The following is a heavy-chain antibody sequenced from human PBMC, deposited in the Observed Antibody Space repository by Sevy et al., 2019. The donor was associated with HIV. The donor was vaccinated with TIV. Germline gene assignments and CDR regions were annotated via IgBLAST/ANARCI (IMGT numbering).Heavy chain of an antibody. CDR1: GGSISSGGYS. J-gene: IGHJ4*02. D-gene: IGHD3-10*01. CDR3: ARVNYGSGSYLDY. Sequence: SETLSLTCAVSGGSISSGGYSWSWIRQPPGKGLEWSGYIYHSGSTYYNPSLKSRVTISVDRSKNQFSLKLSSVTAADTAVYYCARVNYGSGSYLDYWGQGTLVTVSS. CDR2: IYHSGST. V-gene: IGHV4-30-2*01.